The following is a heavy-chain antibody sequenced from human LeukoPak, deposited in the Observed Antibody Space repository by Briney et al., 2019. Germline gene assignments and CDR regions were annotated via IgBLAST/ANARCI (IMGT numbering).Heavy chain of an antibody. CDR1: GFTFSSYS. J-gene: IGHJ6*03. D-gene: IGHD1-26*01. Sequence: GGSLRLSCAASGFTFSSYSMNWVRQAPGKGLEWISSITTSSTYAFYADSVKGRFTISRDNARNSLYLQMNSLRVEDTAVYYCARDPYSGTYGNTYYYYMDVWGKGTTVTISS. CDR3: ARDPYSGTYGNTYYYYMDV. CDR2: ITTSSTYA. V-gene: IGHV3-21*01.